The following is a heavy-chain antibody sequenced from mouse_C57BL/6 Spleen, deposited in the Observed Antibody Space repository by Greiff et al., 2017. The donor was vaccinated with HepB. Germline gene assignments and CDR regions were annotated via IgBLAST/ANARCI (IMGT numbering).Heavy chain of an antibody. Sequence: VQLQQPGAELVKPGASVKLSCKASGYTFTSYWMQWVKQRPGQGLEWIGEIDPSDSYTNYNQKFKGKATLTVDTSSSTAYMQLSSLTSEDSAVYYCARGKITTVVRYFDVWGTGTTVTVSS. CDR3: ARGKITTVVRYFDV. V-gene: IGHV1-50*01. J-gene: IGHJ1*03. CDR1: GYTFTSYW. CDR2: IDPSDSYT. D-gene: IGHD1-1*01.